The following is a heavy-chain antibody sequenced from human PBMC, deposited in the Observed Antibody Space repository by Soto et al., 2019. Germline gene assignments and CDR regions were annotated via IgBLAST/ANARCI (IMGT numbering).Heavy chain of an antibody. CDR3: ARVYSGSYSDY. V-gene: IGHV4-4*02. D-gene: IGHD1-26*01. J-gene: IGHJ4*02. Sequence: QVQLQESGPGLVKPSGTLSLTCAVSGGSIRSNNWWSWVRQPPGKGLEWIGEIFHGGSTYYNPSLKTRVTISVDKSKIQFSLRLSSVTAADTPVYYCARVYSGSYSDYWGQGALVTVSS. CDR1: GGSIRSNNW. CDR2: IFHGGST.